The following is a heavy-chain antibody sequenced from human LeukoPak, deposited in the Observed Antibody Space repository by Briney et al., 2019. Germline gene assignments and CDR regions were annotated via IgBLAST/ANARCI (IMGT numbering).Heavy chain of an antibody. CDR3: ARAYGSSGYVI. D-gene: IGHD3-22*01. CDR2: ISGSGGST. CDR1: GFTFSSYA. J-gene: IGHJ4*02. Sequence: GGSLRLSCAASGFTFSSYAMSWVRQAPGKGLEWVSAISGSGGSTYYADSVKGRFTISRDNSKNTLYLQMNSLRAEDTAVYYCARAYGSSGYVIWGQGTLVTVSS. V-gene: IGHV3-23*01.